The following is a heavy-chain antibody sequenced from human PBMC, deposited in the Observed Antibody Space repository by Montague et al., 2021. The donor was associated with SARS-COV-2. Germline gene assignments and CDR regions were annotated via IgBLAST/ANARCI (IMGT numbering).Heavy chain of an antibody. V-gene: IGHV6-1*01. CDR1: GDSVSSYFAT. D-gene: IGHD2-2*01. CDR3: ARLPVGSKYYFDF. CDR2: TYYRSKWYN. Sequence: CAISGDSVSSYFATWYLLRQSPSRGLEWLGRTYYRSKWYNDYAESVKSRITIDPDTSKHQFSLHLNSVTPEDTALYYCARLPVGSKYYFDFWGQGTLVTVSS. J-gene: IGHJ4*02.